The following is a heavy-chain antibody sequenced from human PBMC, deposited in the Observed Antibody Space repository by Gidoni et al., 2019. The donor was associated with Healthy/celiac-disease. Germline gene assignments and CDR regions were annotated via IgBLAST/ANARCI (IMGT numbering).Heavy chain of an antibody. J-gene: IGHJ3*02. CDR1: VFTFSRYA. V-gene: IGHV3-23*01. CDR3: AKEGGGWLYNAFDI. Sequence: EVQLLESGGGLVQPGGSLRLSCSASVFTFSRYAMSWVRQAPGKGLEGVSAISGSGGSTYYADSVKGRFTISRDNSKNTLYLQMNSLRAEDTAVYYCAKEGGGWLYNAFDIWGQGTMVTVSS. D-gene: IGHD3-16*01. CDR2: ISGSGGST.